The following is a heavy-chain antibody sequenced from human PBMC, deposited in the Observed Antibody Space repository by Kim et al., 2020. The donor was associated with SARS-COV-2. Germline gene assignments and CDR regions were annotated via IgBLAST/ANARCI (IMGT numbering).Heavy chain of an antibody. V-gene: IGHV3-73*01. CDR3: ISQVERADY. CDR1: GFTFSGSL. J-gene: IGHJ4*02. D-gene: IGHD1-1*01. Sequence: GGSLRLSCAASGFTFSGSLIHWVRQASGKGLEWVGGIRSKGDNYATGYAASVKGRFIISRDDSKNTAYLQMNSLKTEDTAVYFCISQVERADYWGQGTLVPVST. CDR2: IRSKGDNYAT.